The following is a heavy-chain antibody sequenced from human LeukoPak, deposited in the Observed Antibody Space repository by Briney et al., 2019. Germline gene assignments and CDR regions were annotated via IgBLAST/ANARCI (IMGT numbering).Heavy chain of an antibody. J-gene: IGHJ4*02. V-gene: IGHV3-7*01. D-gene: IGHD2-2*01. CDR2: IRQDGGEK. CDR1: GFTFSSHW. Sequence: PGGSLRLSCAASGFTFSSHWMTWVRQAPGKGLEWVANIRQDGGEKYYLDSVKGRFTISRDNAKNSLDLQMNSLTAEDTAVYYCARVGPRYCSSITCHFDYWGQGTPVTVSS. CDR3: ARVGPRYCSSITCHFDY.